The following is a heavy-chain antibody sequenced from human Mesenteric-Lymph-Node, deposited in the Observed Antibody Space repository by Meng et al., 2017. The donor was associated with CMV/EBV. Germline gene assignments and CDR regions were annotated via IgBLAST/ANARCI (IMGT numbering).Heavy chain of an antibody. D-gene: IGHD6-19*01. CDR1: GFTFSSYA. V-gene: IGHV3-30*04. CDR2: ISYDGSNK. J-gene: IGHJ6*02. CDR3: AWCGSGCRYYYYGMDV. Sequence: GGSLRLSCAASGFTFSSYAMHWVRQAPGKGLEWVAVISYDGSNKYYADSVKGRFTISRDNSKNTLYLQMNSLRAEDTAVYYCAWCGSGCRYYYYGMDVWGQGTTVTVSS.